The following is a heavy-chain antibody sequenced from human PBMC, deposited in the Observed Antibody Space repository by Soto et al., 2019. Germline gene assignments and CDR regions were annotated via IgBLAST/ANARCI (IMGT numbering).Heavy chain of an antibody. Sequence: GGSLRLSCAASGFTFSSYAMHWVRQAPGKGLEWVAVISYDGSNKYYADSVKGRFTISRDNSKNTLYLQMNSLRAEDTAVYYCARDSSVAALYYYYGMDVWGQGTTVTVSS. J-gene: IGHJ6*02. V-gene: IGHV3-30-3*01. CDR1: GFTFSSYA. CDR3: ARDSSVAALYYYYGMDV. D-gene: IGHD2-15*01. CDR2: ISYDGSNK.